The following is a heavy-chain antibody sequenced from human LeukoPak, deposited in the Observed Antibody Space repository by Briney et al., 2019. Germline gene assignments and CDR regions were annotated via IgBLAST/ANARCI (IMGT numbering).Heavy chain of an antibody. CDR3: ARTNDYSNYQGMRANYGDYYFDY. CDR1: GGSISSYY. D-gene: IGHD4-11*01. Sequence: PSETLSLTCTVSGGSISSYYWTWIRQPPGKGLEWIGYIYNSGSTNYNPSLKSRVTISVDTSKNHFSLQLSSVTAADPAVYYCARTNDYSNYQGMRANYGDYYFDYWGQGTLVTVSS. CDR2: IYNSGST. V-gene: IGHV4-59*01. J-gene: IGHJ4*02.